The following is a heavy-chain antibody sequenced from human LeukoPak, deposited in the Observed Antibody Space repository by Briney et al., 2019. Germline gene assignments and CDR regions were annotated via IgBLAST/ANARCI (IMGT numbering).Heavy chain of an antibody. J-gene: IGHJ4*02. Sequence: GGSLRLSCAASGFTFSSYGMSWVRQAPGKGLEWVSTISGSGDYTYYADSVKGRFTISRDNSKDTLYLQMNSLRAEDTAVYYCAKVTYGSGTYGAFDSWGQGTLVTVSS. CDR3: AKVTYGSGTYGAFDS. CDR1: GFTFSSYG. CDR2: ISGSGDYT. V-gene: IGHV3-23*01. D-gene: IGHD3-10*01.